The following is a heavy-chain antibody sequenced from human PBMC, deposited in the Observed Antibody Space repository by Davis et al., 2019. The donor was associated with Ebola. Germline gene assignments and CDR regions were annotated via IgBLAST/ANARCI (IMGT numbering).Heavy chain of an antibody. CDR1: GFTFSSYS. V-gene: IGHV3-21*01. D-gene: IGHD3-10*01. CDR3: ARDSFSYYYGSGSYGLYYYGMDV. Sequence: GGSLRLSCAASGFTFSSYSMNWVRQAPGKGLEWVSSISSDSDYIYYADSAKGRFTISRDNAKNSLYLQMNSLRDEDTAVYYCARDSFSYYYGSGSYGLYYYGMDVWGQGTTVTVSS. J-gene: IGHJ6*02. CDR2: ISSDSDYI.